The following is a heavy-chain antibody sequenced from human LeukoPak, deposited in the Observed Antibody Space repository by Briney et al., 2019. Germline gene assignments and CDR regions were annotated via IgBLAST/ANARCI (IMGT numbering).Heavy chain of an antibody. CDR2: INGNGAST. CDR1: GFSFNDRA. J-gene: IGHJ4*02. D-gene: IGHD5-18*01. V-gene: IGHV3-23*01. Sequence: GGSLRLSCAASGFSFNDRAMSWVRQAPGKGLEWVSGINGNGASTYYSDSVKGRFTISRDNSKNTVYLRMSSLRADDTATYYCAKDQTYSYYYLDSWGQGALVTVSS. CDR3: AKDQTYSYYYLDS.